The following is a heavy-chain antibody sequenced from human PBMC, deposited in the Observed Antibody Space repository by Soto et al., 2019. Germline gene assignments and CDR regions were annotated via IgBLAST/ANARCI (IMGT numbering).Heavy chain of an antibody. CDR3: AKGVPGIAVAGTGYFQH. V-gene: IGHV3-23*01. CDR1: GFSFNIFA. Sequence: GGSLRLSCAASGFSFNIFAMNWVRQAPGQGLEWVSGISGGGGSTYYADSVKGRFTISRDNSKNTLYLQMNSLRAEDTAVYYCAKGVPGIAVAGTGYFQHWGQGTLVTVSS. J-gene: IGHJ1*01. CDR2: ISGGGGST. D-gene: IGHD6-19*01.